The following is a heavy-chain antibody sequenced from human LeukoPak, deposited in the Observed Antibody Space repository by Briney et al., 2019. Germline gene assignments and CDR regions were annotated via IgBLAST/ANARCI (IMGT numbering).Heavy chain of an antibody. V-gene: IGHV6-1*01. D-gene: IGHD6-19*01. CDR2: TCCRSKWNN. CDR3: ARVRQQWLVQREGYFDL. J-gene: IGHJ2*01. Sequence: SETLSLTCAISGGSVSSNCAAWIWQPPSPWRGREWLGRTCCRSKWNNAYAGCVKIRITMNPDTSKNHFSLQLNSVTPEDTAVYYCARVRQQWLVQREGYFDLWGRGTLVTVSS. CDR1: GGSVSSNCAA.